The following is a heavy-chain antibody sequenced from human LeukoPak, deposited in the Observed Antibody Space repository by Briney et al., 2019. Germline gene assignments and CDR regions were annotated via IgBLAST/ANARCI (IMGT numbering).Heavy chain of an antibody. CDR3: ASSWPVFDWFDP. D-gene: IGHD6-19*01. CDR1: GFTFSDYY. J-gene: IGHJ5*02. Sequence: GGSLRLSCAASGFTFSDYYMGWIRQAPGKGLEWVSYISSSGSTIYYADSVKGRFTISRDNAKNSLYLQMNSLRAEDTAVYYCASSWPVFDWFDPWGQGTLVTVSS. V-gene: IGHV3-11*01. CDR2: ISSSGSTI.